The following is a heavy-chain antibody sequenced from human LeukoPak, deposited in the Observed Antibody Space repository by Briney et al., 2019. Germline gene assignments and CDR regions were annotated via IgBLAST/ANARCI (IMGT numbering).Heavy chain of an antibody. D-gene: IGHD3-3*01. Sequence: ASVKVSCKASGYTFTSYGINWVRQATGQGLEWMGWMNPNSGNTGYAQKFQGRVTMTRNTSISTAYMELSSLRSEDTAVYYCARNYYDFWSGYYPFDYWGQGTLVTVSS. V-gene: IGHV1-8*01. CDR3: ARNYYDFWSGYYPFDY. CDR2: MNPNSGNT. CDR1: GYTFTSYG. J-gene: IGHJ4*02.